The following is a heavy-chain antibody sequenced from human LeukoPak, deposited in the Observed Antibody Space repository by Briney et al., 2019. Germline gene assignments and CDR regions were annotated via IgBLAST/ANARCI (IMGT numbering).Heavy chain of an antibody. Sequence: PSETLSLTCTVSGGSISSSSYYWGWIRQPPGKGLEWIGSIYYSGSTYYNPSLKSRVTISVDTSKNQFSLKLSSVTAADTAVYYCARPYYYGSGSYKEYYYYGMDVWGQGTTVTVSS. J-gene: IGHJ6*02. D-gene: IGHD3-10*01. CDR3: ARPYYYGSGSYKEYYYYGMDV. CDR2: IYYSGST. V-gene: IGHV4-39*01. CDR1: GGSISSSSYY.